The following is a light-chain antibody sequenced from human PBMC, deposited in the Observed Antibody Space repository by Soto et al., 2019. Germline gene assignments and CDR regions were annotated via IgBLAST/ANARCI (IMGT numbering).Light chain of an antibody. CDR3: QQYCSSPPLP. J-gene: IGKJ5*01. Sequence: FVLTLSPENLSLSPAERATLSCSTSHSVSCSYLAWYHQKPAQAPRLLSYGASSRAPGIPERFSGSGSGTDFTLTISRLEPEDFALYYCQQYCSSPPLPFGQGSRLAVK. CDR2: GAS. V-gene: IGKV3-20*01. CDR1: HSVSCSY.